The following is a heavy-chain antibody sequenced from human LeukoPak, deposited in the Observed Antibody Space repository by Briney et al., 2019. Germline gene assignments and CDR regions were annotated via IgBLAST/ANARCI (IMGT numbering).Heavy chain of an antibody. D-gene: IGHD2-2*01. CDR3: ARDRDIVVVPAADYYYGMDV. J-gene: IGHJ6*02. CDR2: IIPILGIA. Sequence: VKVSCKASGGTFSSYAISWVRQAPGQGLEWMGRIIPILGIANYAQKFQGRVTITADKSTSTAYMELGSLRSEDTAVYYCARDRDIVVVPAADYYYGMDVWGQGTTVTVSS. CDR1: GGTFSSYA. V-gene: IGHV1-69*04.